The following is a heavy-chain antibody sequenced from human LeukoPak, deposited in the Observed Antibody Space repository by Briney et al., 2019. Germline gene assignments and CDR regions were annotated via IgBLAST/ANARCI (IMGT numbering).Heavy chain of an antibody. D-gene: IGHD2-21*02. Sequence: ASVKVSCKACVYTFTNYYMHWVRQAPGQGLEWMGIINPSGGSTSYAQKFQGRVTMTRDTSTSTVYMELSSLRSEDTAVYYCATSCRDCTVIDYWGQGTLVTVSS. CDR1: VYTFTNYY. V-gene: IGHV1-46*01. CDR3: ATSCRDCTVIDY. J-gene: IGHJ4*02. CDR2: INPSGGST.